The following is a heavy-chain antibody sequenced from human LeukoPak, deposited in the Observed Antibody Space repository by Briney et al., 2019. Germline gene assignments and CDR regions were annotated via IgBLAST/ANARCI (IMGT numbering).Heavy chain of an antibody. CDR1: GGSISGYS. CDR3: ARGHLGLSP. Sequence: SETLSLTCTVSGGSISGYSWTWIRQPPGQGLEWIGYFHNSRTTSYNPSLTGRVIISVDTAMDQISLKLNSVTAADTAVYYCARGHLGLSPWGQGTLVTDPS. CDR2: FHNSRTT. J-gene: IGHJ5*02. D-gene: IGHD3-10*01. V-gene: IGHV4-59*01.